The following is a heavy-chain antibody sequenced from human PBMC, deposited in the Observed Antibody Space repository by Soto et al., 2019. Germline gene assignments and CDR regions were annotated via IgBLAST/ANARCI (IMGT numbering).Heavy chain of an antibody. V-gene: IGHV1-3*01. CDR3: ARGVAGPLHWFDP. CDR2: INAGNGNT. Sequence: ASVKVSCKASGYTFTSYAMHWVRQAPGQRLEWMGWINAGNGNTKYSQKFQGKVTNTRDTSASTAYMELSSLKSKETAVYYCARGVAGPLHWFDPWGQGTLVTVSS. D-gene: IGHD6-19*01. CDR1: GYTFTSYA. J-gene: IGHJ5*02.